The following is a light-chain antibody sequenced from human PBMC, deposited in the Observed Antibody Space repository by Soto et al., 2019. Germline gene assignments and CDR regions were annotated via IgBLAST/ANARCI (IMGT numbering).Light chain of an antibody. V-gene: IGKV1-39*01. CDR1: QTIRTY. CDR2: GAA. CDR3: QQSYSKPLT. Sequence: DIQMTQSPLSLSASVGDRATITCRASQTIRTYLNWYQQKPGKAPELLIYGAATLHSGVPSRFSGTGSGTAFALTITSLQPEDFATYFCQQSYSKPLTFGGGTKVE. J-gene: IGKJ4*01.